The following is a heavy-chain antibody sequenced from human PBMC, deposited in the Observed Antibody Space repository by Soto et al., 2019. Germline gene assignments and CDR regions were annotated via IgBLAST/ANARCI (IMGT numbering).Heavy chain of an antibody. CDR2: IYHSGST. V-gene: IGHV4-30-2*01. J-gene: IGHJ6*02. CDR3: ARRYYGYYYGMDV. D-gene: IGHD3-3*01. CDR1: GGSISSGGYS. Sequence: SETLSLTCAVSGGSISSGGYSWSWIRQPPGKGLEWIGYIYHSGSTYYNPSLKSRVTISVDRSKNQFSLKLSSVTAADTAVYYCARRYYGYYYGMDVWGQGTTVTVSS.